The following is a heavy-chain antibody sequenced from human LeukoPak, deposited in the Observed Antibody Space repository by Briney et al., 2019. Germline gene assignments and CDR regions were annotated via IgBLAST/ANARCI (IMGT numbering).Heavy chain of an antibody. V-gene: IGHV3-7*01. J-gene: IGHJ6*03. CDR2: IKQDGSEK. CDR1: GFTFSSYW. Sequence: GGSLRLSCAASGFTFSSYWMSWVRQAPGKGLEWVANIKQDGSEKYYVDSVKGRFTISRDNAKNSLYLQMNSLRAEDTAVYYCARDYYDSSGYYSYYYYYYYMDVWGKGTTVTISS. D-gene: IGHD3-22*01. CDR3: ARDYYDSSGYYSYYYYYYYMDV.